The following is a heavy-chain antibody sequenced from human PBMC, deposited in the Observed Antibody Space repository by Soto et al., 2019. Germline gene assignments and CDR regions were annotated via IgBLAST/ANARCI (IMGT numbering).Heavy chain of an antibody. J-gene: IGHJ6*02. Sequence: ASVKVSCKASGYTFTTYGISWVRQAPGQGLEWLGWINTHNGNTKYAQNLQGRGIMTADTSTNTAYMELRSLRSDDTAIYYCTREGSAPYYYYGMAAWGQGTTVTVSS. D-gene: IGHD3-10*01. CDR2: INTHNGNT. CDR1: GYTFTTYG. V-gene: IGHV1-18*01. CDR3: TREGSAPYYYYGMAA.